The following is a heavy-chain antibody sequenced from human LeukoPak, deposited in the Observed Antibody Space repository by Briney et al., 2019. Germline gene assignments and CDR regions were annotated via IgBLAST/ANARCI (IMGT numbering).Heavy chain of an antibody. J-gene: IGHJ4*02. CDR2: IIPILGIA. CDR3: AREFDFWSGYLDY. V-gene: IGHV1-69*04. D-gene: IGHD3-3*01. CDR1: GGTFSSYT. Sequence: KPWSSVKVSCKASGGTFSSYTFNWVRQAPGQGLEWMGRIIPILGIANYAQKFQGRVAITADKSTSTAYMELSSLRSEDTAVYYCAREFDFWSGYLDYWGQGTLVTVSS.